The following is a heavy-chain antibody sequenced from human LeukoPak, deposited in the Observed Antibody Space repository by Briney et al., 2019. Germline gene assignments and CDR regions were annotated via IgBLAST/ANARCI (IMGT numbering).Heavy chain of an antibody. Sequence: SETLSLTCTVSGGSVSSGTYYWNWLRQPPGRGLGWFGSIYYSATIYYNPSLKSRVTISLDTSKNQFSLKLTSVTAADTAIYYCAREPRVTTKVWFDPWGQGTLVTVSS. D-gene: IGHD4-17*01. CDR2: IYYSATI. V-gene: IGHV4-61*01. J-gene: IGHJ5*02. CDR3: AREPRVTTKVWFDP. CDR1: GGSVSSGTYY.